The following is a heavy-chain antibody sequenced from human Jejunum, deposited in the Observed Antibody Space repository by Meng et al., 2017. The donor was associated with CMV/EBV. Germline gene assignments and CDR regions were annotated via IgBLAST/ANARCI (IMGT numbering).Heavy chain of an antibody. CDR2: IGAGSSTI. J-gene: IGHJ3*02. CDR3: ARLYDFWSGSTSNTFDM. Sequence: INWASKAPGRGLEWVSYIGAGSSTIHYADSVKGRFTISRDNAKDSLSLQMNSLRAEDTALYYCARLYDFWSGSTSNTFDMWGQGTMVTVSS. D-gene: IGHD3-3*01. V-gene: IGHV3-48*04.